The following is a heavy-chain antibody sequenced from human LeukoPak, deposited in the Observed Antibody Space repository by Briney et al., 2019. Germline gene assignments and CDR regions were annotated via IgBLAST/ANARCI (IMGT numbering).Heavy chain of an antibody. V-gene: IGHV3-23*01. Sequence: PGGSLRLSCAASGFTFSSYGMHWVRQAPGKGLEWVSAISGSGGATYYADSVKGRFTMSRDNSKNTLYLQMNSLRAEDTAVFYCAKGAYYHGSGRYFDYWGQGTLVTVSS. CDR1: GFTFSSYG. CDR3: AKGAYYHGSGRYFDY. CDR2: ISGSGGAT. D-gene: IGHD3-10*01. J-gene: IGHJ4*02.